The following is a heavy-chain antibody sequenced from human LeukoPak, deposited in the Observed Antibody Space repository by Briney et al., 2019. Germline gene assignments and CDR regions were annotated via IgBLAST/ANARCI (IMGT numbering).Heavy chain of an antibody. CDR1: GFPSSSYA. J-gene: IGHJ4*02. D-gene: IGHD4-17*01. CDR3: AYMTAVTTIDF. V-gene: IGHV3-23*01. CDR2: ISNSGGST. Sequence: GWSLRLSCVASGFPSSSYAMSWVRQAPGKGLEWVSAISNSGGSTYYADSVKGRFTISRDNSKNTLYLQMNSLRAEDAAIYYCAYMTAVTTIDFWGQGTLVTVSS.